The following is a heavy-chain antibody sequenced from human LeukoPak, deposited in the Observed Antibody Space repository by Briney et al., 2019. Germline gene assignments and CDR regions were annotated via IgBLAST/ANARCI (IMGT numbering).Heavy chain of an antibody. D-gene: IGHD2-2*02. Sequence: PSETLSLTCTVSGGSISSSSYYWGWIPQPPGQGLEWIGSIYYSGSTYYNPSLKSRVTISVDTSKNQFSLKLSSVTAADTAVYYCARRRDIVVVRAAIQYWFDPWGQGTLVTVSS. CDR2: IYYSGST. CDR1: GGSISSSSYY. J-gene: IGHJ5*02. V-gene: IGHV4-39*01. CDR3: ARRRDIVVVRAAIQYWFDP.